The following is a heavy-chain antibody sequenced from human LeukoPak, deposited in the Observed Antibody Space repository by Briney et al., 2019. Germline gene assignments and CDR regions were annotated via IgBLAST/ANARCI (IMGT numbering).Heavy chain of an antibody. V-gene: IGHV3-74*01. J-gene: IGHJ4*02. CDR1: GFPFNSFW. CDR3: ARGGVNPVDH. CDR2: MNEYSTTI. D-gene: IGHD1-14*01. Sequence: GGSLRLSCAAAGFPFNSFWMHWVRQAPGKGLVWVSDMNEYSTTIRYADSVKGRFTISRDNAKSILYLQMNNLRAEDTAMYFCARGGVNPVDHWGQGTLVTVSS.